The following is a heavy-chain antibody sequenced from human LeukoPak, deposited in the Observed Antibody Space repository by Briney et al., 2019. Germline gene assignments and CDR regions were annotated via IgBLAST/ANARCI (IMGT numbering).Heavy chain of an antibody. J-gene: IGHJ4*02. Sequence: SETLSLTCTVSGGSISSYYWSWVRQPPGKGLEWIGYIYYSGSTNYNPSLKSRVTISVDTSKNQFSLKLSSVTAADTAVYYCARADRGYSYGYDLDYWGQGTLVTVSS. CDR3: ARADRGYSYGYDLDY. D-gene: IGHD5-18*01. CDR2: IYYSGST. CDR1: GGSISSYY. V-gene: IGHV4-59*01.